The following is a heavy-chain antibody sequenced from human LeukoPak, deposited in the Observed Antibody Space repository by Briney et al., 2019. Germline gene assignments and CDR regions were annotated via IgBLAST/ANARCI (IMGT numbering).Heavy chain of an antibody. J-gene: IGHJ5*02. V-gene: IGHV4-59*11. D-gene: IGHD3-10*01. CDR1: GGSISSHY. CDR3: AREALWSGANWFDL. CDR2: IYYSGST. Sequence: PSEALSLTCIVSGGSISSHYWSWIRQPPGRGLEWMGDIYYSGSTDYNPSLKSRVTISVDTSKNQSSLKLTSVTAADPAVYYCAREALWSGANWFDLWGQGTLVTVSS.